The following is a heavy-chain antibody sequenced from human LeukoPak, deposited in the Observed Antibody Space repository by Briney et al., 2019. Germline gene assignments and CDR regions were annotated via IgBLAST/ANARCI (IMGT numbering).Heavy chain of an antibody. CDR2: ITGSGGNT. V-gene: IGHV3-23*01. D-gene: IGHD3-9*01. CDR3: AKWGDYDVLTGYYVSDY. CDR1: GFSFSKYA. J-gene: IGHJ4*02. Sequence: GASLVLSCAASGFSFSKYAMGWARQGPGKGVEWVSAITGSGGNTYYADSVKGRFTISRDNSKNTVFLQINSLRAEDTAVYYCAKWGDYDVLTGYYVSDYSGQGTLVTVSS.